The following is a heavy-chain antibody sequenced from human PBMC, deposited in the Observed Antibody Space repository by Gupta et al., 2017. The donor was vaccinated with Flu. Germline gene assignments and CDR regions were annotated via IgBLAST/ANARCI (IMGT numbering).Heavy chain of an antibody. V-gene: IGHV3-23*01. J-gene: IGHJ4*02. Sequence: APGKGLERVSVITGSGSATSYADSVKGRFTISRDNSENALYLQMNSLTAEDTAIYYCAKLRDCGGDCASYFDYWGQGTLVTVSS. CDR3: AKLRDCGGDCASYFDY. D-gene: IGHD2-21*02. CDR2: ITGSGSAT.